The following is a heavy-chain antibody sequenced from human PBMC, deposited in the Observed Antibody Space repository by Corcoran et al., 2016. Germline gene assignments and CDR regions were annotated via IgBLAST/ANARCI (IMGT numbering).Heavy chain of an antibody. CDR3: AGGYCSGGSCYPSDY. CDR2: IYHSGST. CDR1: GYSISSGYY. Sequence: QVQLQESGPGLGKPSETLSLTCTVSGYSISSGYYWGWIRQPPGKGLEGIGSIYHSGSTYYNPSLKSRVTISVDTSKNQFSLKLSSVTAADTAVYYCAGGYCSGGSCYPSDYWGQGTLVTVSS. V-gene: IGHV4-38-2*02. D-gene: IGHD2-15*01. J-gene: IGHJ4*02.